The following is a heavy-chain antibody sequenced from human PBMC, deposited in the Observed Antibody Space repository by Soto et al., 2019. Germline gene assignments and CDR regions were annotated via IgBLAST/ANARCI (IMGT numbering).Heavy chain of an antibody. CDR1: GGSISSGDSF. Sequence: QVQLQESGSGLVKPSQTLSLTCAVSGGSISSGDSFWSWIRQPPGKGLEWIGYVFYTGSTYYNPSLKSRVSISVDTSKKQFSLKLSSVTAADTAVYYCAKAGSLGYWYFDLWGRGTLVTVSS. CDR2: VFYTGST. D-gene: IGHD1-26*01. CDR3: AKAGSLGYWYFDL. J-gene: IGHJ2*01. V-gene: IGHV4-30-4*01.